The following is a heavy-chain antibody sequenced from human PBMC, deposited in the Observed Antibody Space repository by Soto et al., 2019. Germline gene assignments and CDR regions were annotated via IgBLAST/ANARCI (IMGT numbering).Heavy chain of an antibody. CDR1: GFTFSSYG. CDR3: ASTLVTHDAFDI. J-gene: IGHJ3*02. Sequence: QVQLVESGGGVVQPGRSLRLSCAASGFTFSSYGMHWVRQAPGKGLEWVAVIWYDGSNKYYADSVKGRSTISRDNSKNTLYLQMNSLRAEDTAVYYCASTLVTHDAFDIWGQGTMVTVSS. CDR2: IWYDGSNK. V-gene: IGHV3-33*01. D-gene: IGHD4-4*01.